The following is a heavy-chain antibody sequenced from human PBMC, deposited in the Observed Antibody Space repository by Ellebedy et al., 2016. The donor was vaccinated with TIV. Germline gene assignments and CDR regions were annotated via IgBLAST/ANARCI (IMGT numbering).Heavy chain of an antibody. CDR2: ISSSSENI. J-gene: IGHJ4*02. Sequence: GGSLRLSXAVSAFTHSYYSMTWVRQAPGNGLDWVSSISSSSENIYYADSVRGRFTISRDNAKNSLYLQMDSLRVEDTAVYYCARISSCIGGTCYPDYWGQGTLVTVSS. CDR3: ARISSCIGGTCYPDY. V-gene: IGHV3-21*01. D-gene: IGHD2-15*01. CDR1: AFTHSYYS.